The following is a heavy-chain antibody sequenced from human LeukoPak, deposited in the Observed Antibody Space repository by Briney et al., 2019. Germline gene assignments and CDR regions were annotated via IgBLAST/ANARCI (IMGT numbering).Heavy chain of an antibody. CDR3: AASYGSGTYFPFDY. J-gene: IGHJ4*02. V-gene: IGHV1-58*02. CDR2: IVVGSGNT. D-gene: IGHD3-10*01. Sequence: SVKVSCKASGFTFTDSTMQWVRQARGQRLEWIGWIVVGSGNTNYAQKFQERVIITRDTSTTTAYMELNSLRSEDTAVYYCAASYGSGTYFPFDYWGQGTLVTVSS. CDR1: GFTFTDST.